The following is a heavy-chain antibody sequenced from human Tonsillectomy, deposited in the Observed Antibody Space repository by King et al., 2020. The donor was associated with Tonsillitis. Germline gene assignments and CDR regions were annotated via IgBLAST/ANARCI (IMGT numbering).Heavy chain of an antibody. J-gene: IGHJ4*02. D-gene: IGHD4-17*01. CDR2: IYWDDDK. CDR3: AHGTVTTTPADS. Sequence: ITLKESGPTLVKPTQTLTLTCTFSGFPISTSGVGVGWIRQPPGKALAWLARIYWDDDKRYSPYLNSRLTITKDTAKNQVVLTMTNMDPVDTATYYCAHGTVTTTPADSWGQGTLVTVSS. CDR1: GFPISTSGVG. V-gene: IGHV2-5*02.